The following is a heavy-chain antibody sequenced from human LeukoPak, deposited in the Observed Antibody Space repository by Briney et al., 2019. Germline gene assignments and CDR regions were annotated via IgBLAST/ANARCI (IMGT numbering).Heavy chain of an antibody. CDR1: GFTFSSYA. CDR2: ILGSGGNT. D-gene: IGHD4-17*01. Sequence: GGSLRLSCAASGFTFSSYAMAWVRQAPGKGLEWVSHILGSGGNTYYADSVRGRFTISRDNSKNTLYLKMNSLRAEDTAVYFCARAKYDYGDPVGWFDPWGPGTLVTVSS. CDR3: ARAKYDYGDPVGWFDP. J-gene: IGHJ5*02. V-gene: IGHV3-23*01.